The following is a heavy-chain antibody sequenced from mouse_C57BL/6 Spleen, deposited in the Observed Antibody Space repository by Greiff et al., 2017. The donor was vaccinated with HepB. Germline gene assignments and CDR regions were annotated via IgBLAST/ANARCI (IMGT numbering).Heavy chain of an antibody. CDR1: GFTFSDYG. D-gene: IGHD1-1*01. Sequence: EVKVEESGGGLVKPGGSLKLSCAASGFTFSDYGMHWVRQAPEKGLEWVAYISSGSSTIYYADTVKGRFTISRDNAKNTLFLQMTSLRSEDTAMYYCARGYYGSSRFDYWGQGTTLTVSS. CDR3: ARGYYGSSRFDY. J-gene: IGHJ2*01. V-gene: IGHV5-17*01. CDR2: ISSGSSTI.